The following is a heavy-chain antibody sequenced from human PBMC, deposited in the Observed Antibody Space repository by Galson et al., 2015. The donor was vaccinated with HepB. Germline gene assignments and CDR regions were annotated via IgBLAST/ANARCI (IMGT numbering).Heavy chain of an antibody. D-gene: IGHD2-15*01. V-gene: IGHV3-30*03. J-gene: IGHJ6*02. CDR3: ARGGYCSGGSCSYYGLDV. Sequence: SLRLSCAASGFSFSSYAMHWVRQAPGKGLEWVAVISYDGSNKYYADSVKGRFTISRDKSKNTLYLQMNSLRAEDTAVYYCARGGYCSGGSCSYYGLDVWGRGTTVTVSS. CDR2: ISYDGSNK. CDR1: GFSFSSYA.